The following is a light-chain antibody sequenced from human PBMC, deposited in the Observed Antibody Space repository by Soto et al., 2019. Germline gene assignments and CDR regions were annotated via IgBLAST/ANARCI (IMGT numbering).Light chain of an antibody. CDR1: QSVSSSY. Sequence: GRVCLYIAVSAALSCRASQSVSSSYLAWYQQKPGQAPRLFIYASSIRATGIPDRFSGSGSGTYLTLTICKLESEDMPAYCSPQYNCAPRTSAQGTKVDIK. J-gene: IGKJ1*01. CDR2: ASS. CDR3: PQYNCAPRT. V-gene: IGKV3-20*01.